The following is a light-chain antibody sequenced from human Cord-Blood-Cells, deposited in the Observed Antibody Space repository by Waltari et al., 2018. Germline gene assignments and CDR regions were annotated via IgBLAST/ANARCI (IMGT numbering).Light chain of an antibody. J-gene: IGKJ4*01. CDR1: QSIGSW. CDR2: QAA. Sequence: DIQMTQSPSTLSASVGDRVTITCRASQSIGSWLAWYHQKPRKAPKLLNYQAAMLESGVPSRFSGSGSGTEFTLTISSLQPDDFATYYCQQYNSYSLTFGGGTKVEIK. V-gene: IGKV1-5*03. CDR3: QQYNSYSLT.